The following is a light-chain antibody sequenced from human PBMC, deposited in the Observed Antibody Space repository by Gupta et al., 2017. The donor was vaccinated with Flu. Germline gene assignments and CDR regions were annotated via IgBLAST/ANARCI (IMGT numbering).Light chain of an antibody. CDR3: MIWYISAYV. V-gene: IGLV5-45*02. Sequence: QAVLTQPSSLSASPGASASLTCTLRSGINVGSYRIYWYQQKPGSPPQYLLRYKSDSDKQQGSGVPSRFSGSKDASANAGILLISGLQSEDEADYYCMIWYISAYVFGTGTKVTVL. J-gene: IGLJ1*01. CDR1: SGINVGSYR. CDR2: YKSDSDK.